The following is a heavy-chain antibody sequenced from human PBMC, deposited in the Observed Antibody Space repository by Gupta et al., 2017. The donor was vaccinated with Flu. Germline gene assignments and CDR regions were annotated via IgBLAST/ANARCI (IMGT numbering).Heavy chain of an antibody. Sequence: EVQLVESGGGLVQPGGSLRLSCAASGFTFSSYSMNWFRQAPGKGLEWVSYISSSSSTIYYADSVKGRFTISRDNAKNSLYLQMNSLRDEDTAVYYCARVSFGITGTTLNAFDIWGQGTMVTVSS. CDR3: ARVSFGITGTTLNAFDI. CDR2: ISSSSSTI. V-gene: IGHV3-48*02. J-gene: IGHJ3*02. CDR1: GFTFSSYS. D-gene: IGHD1-7*01.